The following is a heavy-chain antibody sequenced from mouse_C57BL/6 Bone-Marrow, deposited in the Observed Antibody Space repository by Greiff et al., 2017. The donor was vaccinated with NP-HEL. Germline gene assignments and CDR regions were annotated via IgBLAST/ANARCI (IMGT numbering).Heavy chain of an antibody. V-gene: IGHV1-4*01. Sequence: VQLQQSGAELARPGASVKMSCKASGYTFTSYTMHWVKQRPGQGLEWIGYINPSSGYTKYNQKFKDKATLTADKSSSTAYMQLSSLTSEDSAVYYCARFGGSSYWYFDVWGTGTTVTVSS. J-gene: IGHJ1*03. CDR2: INPSSGYT. D-gene: IGHD1-1*01. CDR3: ARFGGSSYWYFDV. CDR1: GYTFTSYT.